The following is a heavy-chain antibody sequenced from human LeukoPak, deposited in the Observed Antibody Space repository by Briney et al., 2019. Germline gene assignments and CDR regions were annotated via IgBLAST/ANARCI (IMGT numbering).Heavy chain of an antibody. CDR2: ISYDGSNK. CDR1: GFTFSSYA. Sequence: GGSLRLSWAASGFTFSSYAMHWVRQPPGKGLEWVGVISYDGSNKYYADSVKGRFTISRDNSKNTLYLQMNSLRAEDTAVYYGARGVVVAATRSGDYWGQGTLVTVSS. CDR3: ARGVVVAATRSGDY. J-gene: IGHJ4*02. D-gene: IGHD2-15*01. V-gene: IGHV3-30*04.